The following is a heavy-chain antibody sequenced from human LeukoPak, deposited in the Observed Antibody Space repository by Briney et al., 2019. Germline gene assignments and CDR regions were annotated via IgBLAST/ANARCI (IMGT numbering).Heavy chain of an antibody. J-gene: IGHJ5*02. D-gene: IGHD2-2*01. Sequence: PGASLRLSCAASGFTFSSYAMSWVRQAPGKGLEWVSAISGSGGSTYYADSVKGRFTISRDNPKNTLYLQMNSLRAEDTAVYYCANTREGYCSSTSCSRWFDPWGQGTLVTVSS. CDR1: GFTFSSYA. CDR2: ISGSGGST. CDR3: ANTREGYCSSTSCSRWFDP. V-gene: IGHV3-23*01.